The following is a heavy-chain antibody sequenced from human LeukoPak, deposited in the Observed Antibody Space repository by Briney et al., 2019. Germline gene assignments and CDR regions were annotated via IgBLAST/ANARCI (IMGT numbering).Heavy chain of an antibody. J-gene: IGHJ2*01. CDR2: IYYSGST. CDR1: GGSISNSSYY. Sequence: PSETLSLTCTVSGGSISNSSYYWGWIRQPPGKGLEWIGSIYYSGSTYYNPSLKSRVTISVDTSKNQFSLKLSSVTAADTAVYYCARQSITMIVVVAYFDLWGRGTLVTVSS. D-gene: IGHD3-22*01. CDR3: ARQSITMIVVVAYFDL. V-gene: IGHV4-39*01.